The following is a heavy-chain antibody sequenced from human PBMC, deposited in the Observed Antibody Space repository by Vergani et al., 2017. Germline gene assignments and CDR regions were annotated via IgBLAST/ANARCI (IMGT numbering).Heavy chain of an antibody. CDR1: GYTFSTYG. CDR2: ISAYNGNT. J-gene: IGHJ5*02. V-gene: IGHV1-18*01. CDR3: ARDYPPGGGTTYGWFDP. Sequence: QVQLVQSGAEVKKPGASVKVSCKASGYTFSTYGISWVRQAPGQGLEWMGWISAYNGNTNYPEKFQGRLTMTTDTSTRTAYMELRSLRSDDTAVYYCARDYPPGGGTTYGWFDPWGQGTLVTVSS. D-gene: IGHD1-7*01.